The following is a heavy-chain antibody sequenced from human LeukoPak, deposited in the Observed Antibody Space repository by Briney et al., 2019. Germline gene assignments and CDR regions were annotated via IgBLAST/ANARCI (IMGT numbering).Heavy chain of an antibody. CDR2: ISWDSGNI. Sequence: GGSLRLSCAASGFTIDDYAMHWVRQVPGKGLEWVSGISWDSGNIGYADSVKGRFTISRDNSRNTLFLHMNTLRAEDTAIYYCAKDRTVGASYWYFDLWGRGTLVTVSS. D-gene: IGHD1-26*01. V-gene: IGHV3-9*01. J-gene: IGHJ2*01. CDR1: GFTIDDYA. CDR3: AKDRTVGASYWYFDL.